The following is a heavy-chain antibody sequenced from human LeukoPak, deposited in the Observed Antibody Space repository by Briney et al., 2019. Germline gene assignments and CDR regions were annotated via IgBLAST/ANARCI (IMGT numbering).Heavy chain of an antibody. CDR2: IYSGGST. V-gene: IGHV3-53*04. CDR1: GFTFSSYS. J-gene: IGHJ4*02. CDR3: ARESGGATI. Sequence: GGSLRLSCAASGFTFSSYSMNWVRQAPGKGLEWVSVIYSGGSTYYADSVKGRFTISRHNSKNTLYLQMNSLRAEDTAVYYCARESGGATIWGQGTLVTVSS. D-gene: IGHD1-26*01.